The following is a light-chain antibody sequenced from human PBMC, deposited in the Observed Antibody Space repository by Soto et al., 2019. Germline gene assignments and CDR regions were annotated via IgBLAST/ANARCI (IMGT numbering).Light chain of an antibody. J-gene: IGKJ1*01. CDR3: QQTYSTPRGA. CDR1: ESISNN. V-gene: IGKV1-39*01. CDR2: AAS. Sequence: DIQMTQSPSSLSASVGDRVTITCRASESISNNLNWYQQKPGKAPKLLIYAASTLQSGVPSRFSGGGSGTEFTRTIGSLQPEDFTTYYCQQTYSTPRGAFGQGTKVEFK.